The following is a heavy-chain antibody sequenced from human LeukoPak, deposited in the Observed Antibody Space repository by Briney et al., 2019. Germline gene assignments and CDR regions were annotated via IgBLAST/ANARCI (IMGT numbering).Heavy chain of an antibody. D-gene: IGHD3-22*01. CDR3: ARGYYDSSDFEYFQH. J-gene: IGHJ1*01. Sequence: ASVKVSCKASGYTFTSYGISWVRQAPGQGLEWMGWISAYNGNTNYAQKLQGRVTMTRDTSISTAYMEPSRLRSDDTAIYYCARGYYDSSDFEYFQHWGQGTLVTVSS. CDR2: ISAYNGNT. V-gene: IGHV1-18*01. CDR1: GYTFTSYG.